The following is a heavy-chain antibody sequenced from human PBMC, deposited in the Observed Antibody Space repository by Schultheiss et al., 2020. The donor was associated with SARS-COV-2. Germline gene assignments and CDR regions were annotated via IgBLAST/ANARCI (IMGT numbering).Heavy chain of an antibody. D-gene: IGHD6-6*01. Sequence: SETLSLTCAVYGGSFSGYYWSWIRQHPGKGLEWIGYIYYSGSTYYNPSLKSRVTISVDTSRNQFSLKLSSVTAADTALYYCARLDSTSSWFLDYWGQGTLVTVSS. J-gene: IGHJ4*02. CDR2: IYYSGST. V-gene: IGHV4-34*01. CDR3: ARLDSTSSWFLDY. CDR1: GGSFSGYY.